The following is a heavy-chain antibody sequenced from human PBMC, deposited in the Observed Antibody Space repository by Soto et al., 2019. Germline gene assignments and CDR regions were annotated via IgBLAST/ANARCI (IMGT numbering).Heavy chain of an antibody. CDR1: GFTFSNFE. V-gene: IGHV3-48*03. Sequence: VGSLRLSCAASGFTFSNFEMNWVRQAPGKGLEWVSYITSTGASIYYADSVKGRFTISRDNAKNSLFLQMNRLRAEDTAVYYCARGNSPVNVFWGQGTLVTVSS. J-gene: IGHJ4*02. CDR2: ITSTGASI. CDR3: ARGNSPVNVF. D-gene: IGHD3-16*02.